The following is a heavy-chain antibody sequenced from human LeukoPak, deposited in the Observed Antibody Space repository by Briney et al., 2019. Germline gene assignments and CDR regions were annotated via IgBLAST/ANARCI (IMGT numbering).Heavy chain of an antibody. J-gene: IGHJ4*02. Sequence: ASVKVSCKASGYTFTDYYMHWVRQAPGQGLEWMGWINPNSGGTNYAQKFQGRVTMTRDTSISTAYMELSRLRSDDTAVYYCARDESVLWFGELLYLFDYWGQGTLVTVSS. CDR1: GYTFTDYY. CDR3: ARDESVLWFGELLYLFDY. V-gene: IGHV1-2*02. D-gene: IGHD3-10*01. CDR2: INPNSGGT.